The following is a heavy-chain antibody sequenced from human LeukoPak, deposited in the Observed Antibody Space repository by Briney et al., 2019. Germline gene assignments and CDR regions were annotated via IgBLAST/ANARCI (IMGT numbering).Heavy chain of an antibody. V-gene: IGHV3-30*04. Sequence: PGGSLRLSCAASGFTFSSYAMHWVRQAPGKGLEWVAVISYDGSNKYYADSVKGRFTISRDSSKNTLYLQMNSLRAEDTAVYYCARDRRDYYDSSGYFGYWGQGTLVTVSS. D-gene: IGHD3-22*01. CDR3: ARDRRDYYDSSGYFGY. J-gene: IGHJ4*02. CDR2: ISYDGSNK. CDR1: GFTFSSYA.